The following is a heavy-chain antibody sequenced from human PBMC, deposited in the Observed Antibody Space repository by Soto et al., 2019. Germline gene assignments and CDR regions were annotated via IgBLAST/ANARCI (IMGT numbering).Heavy chain of an antibody. CDR3: ARRQLAVAVSPWFDP. CDR1: GLSITDSEMG. V-gene: IGHV2-26*01. Sequence: QVTLKESGPVLVKPTETLTLRCTVSGLSITDSEMGVSWIRRPPGQPLEWLAHIDASGEKSYRTFLKSRLAISKATSKRQIVLTMTNMDPADTATYYCARRQLAVAVSPWFDPWGQGIPVTVSS. D-gene: IGHD6-13*01. J-gene: IGHJ5*02. CDR2: IDASGEK.